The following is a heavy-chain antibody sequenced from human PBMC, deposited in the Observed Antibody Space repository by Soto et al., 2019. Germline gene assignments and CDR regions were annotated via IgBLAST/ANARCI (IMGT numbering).Heavy chain of an antibody. D-gene: IGHD3-22*01. CDR2: INPSGGST. Sequence: ASVKVSCKASGYTFTSYYMHWVRQAPGQGLEWMGIINPSGGSTSYAQKYQGRVTMTRDTSTSTVNMELSSLRSEDTAVYYCARDYYDSSGFRYFDYWGQGTLVTVS. V-gene: IGHV1-46*03. CDR1: GYTFTSYY. CDR3: ARDYYDSSGFRYFDY. J-gene: IGHJ4*02.